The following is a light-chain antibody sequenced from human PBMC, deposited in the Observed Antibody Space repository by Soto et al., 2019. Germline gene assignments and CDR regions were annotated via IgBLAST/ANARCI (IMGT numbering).Light chain of an antibody. J-gene: IGKJ2*01. V-gene: IGKV1-5*03. Sequence: DIQMTQSPSTLSASVGDRVTITCRASQSISSWLAWYQQKPGKAPNLLIYKASNLESGVPSRFSGSGSGTEFTLTFSSLQPDDFATYYCQQSSSYPVTFGQGTKLEIK. CDR1: QSISSW. CDR2: KAS. CDR3: QQSSSYPVT.